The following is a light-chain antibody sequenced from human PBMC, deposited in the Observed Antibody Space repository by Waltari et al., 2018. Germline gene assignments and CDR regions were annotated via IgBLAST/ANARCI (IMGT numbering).Light chain of an antibody. V-gene: IGLV3-19*01. CDR3: SSRDSSASHVL. CDR2: GKN. CDR1: SPRTSY. Sequence: SSELTQDPAVSVALGQTVMITCPGASPRTSYASWYQQKSGQAPILVLFGKNKRPSGIPDRFSGYNSETTTSLTITGAQAEDEADYYCSSRDSSASHVLFAGGTKLTVL. J-gene: IGLJ2*01.